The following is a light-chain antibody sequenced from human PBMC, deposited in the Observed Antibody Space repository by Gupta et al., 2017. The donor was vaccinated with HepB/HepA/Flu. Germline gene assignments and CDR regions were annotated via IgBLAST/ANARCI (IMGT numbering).Light chain of an antibody. Sequence: EIVLTQSPGTLSLSPGERVTLSCRASQSVSSTYLAWYQQKPGQAPRVLSHAASIRATGIPDRFSGSGSGTDFTLTISRLDPEDFGMYFCQQYGSSPRTFGQGTKVEIK. CDR3: QQYGSSPRT. V-gene: IGKV3-20*01. CDR2: AAS. J-gene: IGKJ1*01. CDR1: QSVSSTY.